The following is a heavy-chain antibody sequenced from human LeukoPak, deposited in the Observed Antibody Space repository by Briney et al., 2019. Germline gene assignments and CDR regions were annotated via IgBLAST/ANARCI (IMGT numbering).Heavy chain of an antibody. CDR1: GGSFSGYY. Sequence: SETLSLTCAVYGGSFSGYYWSWIRQPPGKGLEWIGEINHSGSTNYNPSLKSRVTISVDTSKNQFSLKLSSVTAADTAVYYCARDGGAAGQDYWGQGTLVTVSS. V-gene: IGHV4-34*01. CDR2: INHSGST. J-gene: IGHJ4*02. CDR3: ARDGGAAGQDY. D-gene: IGHD6-13*01.